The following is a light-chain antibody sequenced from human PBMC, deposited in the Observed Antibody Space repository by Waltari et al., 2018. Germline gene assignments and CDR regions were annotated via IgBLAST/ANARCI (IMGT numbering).Light chain of an antibody. CDR2: DVS. CDR3: SSYISSDTLEL. V-gene: IGLV2-14*03. J-gene: IGLJ2*01. CDR1: SSDVGGYNY. Sequence: HSALTQPASVSGSPGQSITISCTGTSSDVGGYNYVSWYQQHPGKAPKLMIYDVSNRPSGVSNRFSDSKSGNTASLTISGLQAEDEADYYCSSYISSDTLELFGGGTSLTVL.